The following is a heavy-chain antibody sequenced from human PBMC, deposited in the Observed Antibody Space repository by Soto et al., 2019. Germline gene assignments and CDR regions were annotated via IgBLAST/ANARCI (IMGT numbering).Heavy chain of an antibody. J-gene: IGHJ4*02. CDR3: ATSYGSGYRAFDY. D-gene: IGHD3-10*01. V-gene: IGHV1-69*04. CDR2: VNPILSMS. CDR1: GDTFSFYS. Sequence: QVQLVQSGAEVKRPGSSVKVSCKASGDTFSFYSINWVRQAPGLGLEWMGRVNPILSMSNYAQRFQGRVTMTESKSTSTAYMELSGLRSEETAMYYCATSYGSGYRAFDYWGQGALVTVSS.